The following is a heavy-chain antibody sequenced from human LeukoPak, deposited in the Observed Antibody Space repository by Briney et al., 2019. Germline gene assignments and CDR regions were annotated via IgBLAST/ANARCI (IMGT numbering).Heavy chain of an antibody. Sequence: GGSLRLSCAASGFTFSSYSMNWVRQAPGKGLEWVSSISSSSSYIYYADSVKGRFTISRDNAKNSLYLQMNSPRAEDTAVYYCARNHYDFWSGYYRYYYGMDVWGQGTTVTVSS. CDR1: GFTFSSYS. D-gene: IGHD3-3*01. CDR2: ISSSSSYI. V-gene: IGHV3-21*01. CDR3: ARNHYDFWSGYYRYYYGMDV. J-gene: IGHJ6*02.